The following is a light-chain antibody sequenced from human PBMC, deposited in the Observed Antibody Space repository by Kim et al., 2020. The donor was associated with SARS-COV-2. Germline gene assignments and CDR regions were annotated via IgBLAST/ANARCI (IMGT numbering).Light chain of an antibody. Sequence: SAGEGDRITSTGRESQSISSWLAWYQQKPGKAPKLLIYKASSLESGVPSRCSGSGSGTEFTITISSLQPDDFATYYCQKYNSYWTFGQGTKVDIK. J-gene: IGKJ1*01. CDR3: QKYNSYWT. V-gene: IGKV1-5*03. CDR1: QSISSW. CDR2: KAS.